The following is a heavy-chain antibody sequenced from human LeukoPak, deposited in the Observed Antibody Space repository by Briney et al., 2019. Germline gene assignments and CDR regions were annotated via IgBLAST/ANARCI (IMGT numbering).Heavy chain of an antibody. CDR2: ISYDGSNK. D-gene: IGHD1-7*01. CDR3: ARAGRTRDYYYYMDV. Sequence: GRSLRLSCAASGFTFSSYAMHWVRQAPGKGLEWVAVISYDGSNKYYADSVKGRFTISRDNSKNTLYLQMNSLRAEDTAVYYCARAGRTRDYYYYMDVWGKGTTVTVSS. J-gene: IGHJ6*03. V-gene: IGHV3-30-3*01. CDR1: GFTFSSYA.